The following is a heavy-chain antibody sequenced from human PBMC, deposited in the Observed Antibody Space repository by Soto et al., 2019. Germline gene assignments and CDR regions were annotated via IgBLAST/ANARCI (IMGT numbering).Heavy chain of an antibody. CDR3: ARGHIAYYYDSSGLDY. J-gene: IGHJ4*02. CDR2: IYYSGST. CDR1: GGSISSGGYY. Sequence: QVQLQESGPGLVKPSQTLSLTCTVSGGSISSGGYYWSWIRQHPGKGLEWIGYIYYSGSTYYNPTLKSRVTISVDTSKNQFSLKLSSVNAADTAVYYCARGHIAYYYDSSGLDYWGQGTLVTVSS. V-gene: IGHV4-31*03. D-gene: IGHD3-22*01.